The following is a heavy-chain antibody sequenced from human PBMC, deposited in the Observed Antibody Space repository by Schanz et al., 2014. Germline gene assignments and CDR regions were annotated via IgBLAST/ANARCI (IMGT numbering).Heavy chain of an antibody. Sequence: EVHLLESGGGLVQPGGSLRLSCAASGFTFSTYGMTWVRQAPGKGLESVSVISGSADSGDNTYYADSVKGRFTISRDNSKNTLYLQMNSLRAEDTAVYFCAKGRGGTSSEGLDQYYGMDVWGQGTVVTVSS. CDR3: AKGRGGTSSEGLDQYYGMDV. CDR1: GFTFSTYG. CDR2: ISGSADSGDNT. D-gene: IGHD6-6*01. V-gene: IGHV3-23*01. J-gene: IGHJ6*02.